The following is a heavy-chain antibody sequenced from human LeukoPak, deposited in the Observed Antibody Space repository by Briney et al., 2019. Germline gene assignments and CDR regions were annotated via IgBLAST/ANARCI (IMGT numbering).Heavy chain of an antibody. CDR3: ARHNTSTMIVVVIPFDI. Sequence: SETLSLTCTVSGGSISSSSYYWGWIRQPPGKGLEWIGSIYYSGSTYYNPSLKSRVTISVDTSKNQFSLKLSSVAAADTAVCYCARHNTSTMIVVVIPFDIWGQGTMVTVSS. D-gene: IGHD3-22*01. CDR1: GGSISSSSYY. CDR2: IYYSGST. J-gene: IGHJ3*02. V-gene: IGHV4-39*01.